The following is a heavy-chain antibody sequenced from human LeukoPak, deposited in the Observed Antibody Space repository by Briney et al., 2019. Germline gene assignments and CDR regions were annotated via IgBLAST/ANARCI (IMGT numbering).Heavy chain of an antibody. V-gene: IGHV3-21*01. CDR1: GFTFSYYT. CDR3: ARNSCSWYYFDY. Sequence: AGGSLRLSCAASGFTFSYYTMNWVRQAPGKGLEWVSSISSSSSFIYYADSVKGRFTISRDNAKNSLYLQMNSLRAEDTAVYYCARNSCSWYYFDYWGQGTLVTVSS. J-gene: IGHJ4*02. D-gene: IGHD6-13*01. CDR2: ISSSSSFI.